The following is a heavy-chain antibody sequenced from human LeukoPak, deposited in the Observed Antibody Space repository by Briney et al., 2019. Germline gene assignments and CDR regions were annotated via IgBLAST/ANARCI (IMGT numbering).Heavy chain of an antibody. CDR1: GGSISSYY. V-gene: IGHV4-59*01. CDR2: IYYSGST. Sequence: PSETLSLTCTVSGGSISSYYWSWIRQPPGKGLEWIGYIYYSGSTNYNPSLKSRVTISVDTSKNQFSLKLSSVTAADTAVYYCASLAGRTTNWFDPGAREPWSPSPQ. CDR3: ASLAGRTTNWFDP. J-gene: IGHJ5*02. D-gene: IGHD1-14*01.